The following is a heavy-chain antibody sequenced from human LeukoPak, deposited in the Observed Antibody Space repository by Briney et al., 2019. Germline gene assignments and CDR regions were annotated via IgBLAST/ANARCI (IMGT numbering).Heavy chain of an antibody. D-gene: IGHD3-22*01. CDR2: IYSDGHT. CDR1: GFPVSNNY. J-gene: IGHJ6*03. V-gene: IGHV3-53*01. Sequence: GGSLRLSCAASGFPVSNNYMSWVRQAPGKGLEWVSFIYSDGHTYYADSVKGRFTISRDNSKNTLYLQMNSLRAEDTASYYCARGGTDYDTSGYYSDYFYHYMDVWGKGTTVTISS. CDR3: ARGGTDYDTSGYYSDYFYHYMDV.